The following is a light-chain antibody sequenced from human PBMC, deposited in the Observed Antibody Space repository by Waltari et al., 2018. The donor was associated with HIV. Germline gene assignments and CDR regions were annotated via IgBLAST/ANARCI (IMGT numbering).Light chain of an antibody. CDR3: CSYAGSSTYV. Sequence: SALTQPASLSGSPGQSITISCPGTRSDGARYKLVSWYQQHPGKAPKLMIYEVSKRPSGVSNRFSGSKSGNTASLTISGLQAEDEADYYCCSYAGSSTYVFGTGTKVTVL. CDR2: EVS. J-gene: IGLJ1*01. CDR1: RSDGARYKL. V-gene: IGLV2-23*02.